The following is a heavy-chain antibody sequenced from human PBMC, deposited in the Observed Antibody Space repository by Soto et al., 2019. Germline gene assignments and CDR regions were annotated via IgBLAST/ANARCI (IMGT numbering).Heavy chain of an antibody. CDR1: GFTFSTYW. CDR3: AKGEYFDYVLSFDS. D-gene: IGHD3-9*01. J-gene: IGHJ4*02. Sequence: HPGGSLRLSCVASGFTFSTYWMHWVRQTPGEGLVWVSHTDSDGTFTTYADSVKGRFTISRDNSKNTVYLQMNSLRAEDTAVYYCAKGEYFDYVLSFDSWGQGTLVTVSS. CDR2: TDSDGTFT. V-gene: IGHV3-74*01.